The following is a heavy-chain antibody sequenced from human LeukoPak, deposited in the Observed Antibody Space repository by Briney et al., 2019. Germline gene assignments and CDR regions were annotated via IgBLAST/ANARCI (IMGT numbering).Heavy chain of an antibody. D-gene: IGHD4-17*01. J-gene: IGHJ6*02. V-gene: IGHV3-9*01. CDR3: AKDISSGLRPQISHHYGMDV. CDR1: GFTFDDYA. CDR2: ISWNSGSI. Sequence: GGSLRLSCAASGFTFDDYAMHWVRQAPGKGLEWVSGISWNSGSIGYADSVKGRFTISRDNAKNSLYLQMNSLRAEDTALYYCAKDISSGLRPQISHHYGMDVWGQGTTVTVSS.